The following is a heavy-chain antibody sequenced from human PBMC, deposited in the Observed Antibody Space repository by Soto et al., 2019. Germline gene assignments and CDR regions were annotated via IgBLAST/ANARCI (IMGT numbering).Heavy chain of an antibody. CDR1: GVTFSSSS. V-gene: IGHV3-48*02. J-gene: IGHJ4*02. CDR3: ARKYSSGWYHFDY. CDR2: ITSSSSTI. D-gene: IGHD6-19*01. Sequence: GGSLRLSCAASGVTFSSSSMNWVRQAPGKGLEWVSYITSSSSTIYYADSVKGRFTISRDNAKNSLYLQMNSLRDEDTAVYYCARKYSSGWYHFDYWGQGTLVTVSS.